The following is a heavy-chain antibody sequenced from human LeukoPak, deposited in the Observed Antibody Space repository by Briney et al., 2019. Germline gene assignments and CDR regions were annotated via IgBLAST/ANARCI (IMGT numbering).Heavy chain of an antibody. CDR1: AFTFSGYG. D-gene: IGHD1-26*01. V-gene: IGHV3-33*01. CDR2: VWYDGSSK. CDR3: ARDDPGGSYIDY. J-gene: IGHJ4*02. Sequence: GGSLRLSCAASAFTFSGYGMHWVRQAPGKGLEWVAVVWYDGSSKYYADSVKGRFTISRDNSKNTLYLQMNSLRAEDTAVYYYARDDPGGSYIDYWGQGTLVIVSS.